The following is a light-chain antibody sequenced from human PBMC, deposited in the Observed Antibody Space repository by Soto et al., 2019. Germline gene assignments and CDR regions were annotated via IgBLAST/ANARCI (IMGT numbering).Light chain of an antibody. Sequence: DIQMPQSPSPRSASVTERVNNTGRACQTISSWLAWFQQRPGRAPKILIYKASSLESGVPSRFSGSGSGTEFTLTISSLQPGDSATYYCQQYNGYRWTFGQGTKVDIK. CDR1: QTISSW. V-gene: IGKV1-5*03. CDR2: KAS. J-gene: IGKJ1*01. CDR3: QQYNGYRWT.